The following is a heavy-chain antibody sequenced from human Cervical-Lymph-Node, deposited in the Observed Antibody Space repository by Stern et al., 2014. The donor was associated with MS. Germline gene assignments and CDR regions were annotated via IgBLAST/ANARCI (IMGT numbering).Heavy chain of an antibody. CDR1: GFSLSNARMG. J-gene: IGHJ4*02. Sequence: QITLKVSGPVLVKPTETLTLTCTVSGFSLSNARMGVSWIRQPPGKALEWLAHIFSNDEKSYSTSLKSRLTISKDTSKSQVVLTMTNMDPVDTATYYCARMPEMATIDYWGQGTLVTVSS. CDR3: ARMPEMATIDY. CDR2: IFSNDEK. D-gene: IGHD5-24*01. V-gene: IGHV2-26*01.